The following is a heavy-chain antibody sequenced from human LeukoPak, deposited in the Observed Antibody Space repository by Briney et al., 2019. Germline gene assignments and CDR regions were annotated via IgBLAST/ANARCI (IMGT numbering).Heavy chain of an antibody. CDR1: GYTFTGYY. Sequence: GASVKVSCKASGYTFTGYYMHWVRQAPGQGLEWMGWINPNSGGANYAQKFQGRVTMTRDTSISTAYMELSRLRADDTAVYYCARLDIVVVPANYWGQGALVTVSS. CDR3: ARLDIVVVPANY. CDR2: INPNSGGA. J-gene: IGHJ4*02. V-gene: IGHV1-2*02. D-gene: IGHD2-2*01.